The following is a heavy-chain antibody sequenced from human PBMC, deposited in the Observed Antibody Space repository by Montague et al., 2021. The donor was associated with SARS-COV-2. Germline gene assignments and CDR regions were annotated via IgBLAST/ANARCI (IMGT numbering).Heavy chain of an antibody. CDR1: GDSVSRNSAA. Sequence: CAISGDSVSRNSAAGNWIRQSPSRGLEWLGRTYYRSKWYNDYAVSVKSRITINPDTSKNQISLQLNSVTPEDTAVYYCARTTYSSDYWGQGTLVTVSS. D-gene: IGHD2/OR15-2a*01. CDR3: ARTTYSSDY. V-gene: IGHV6-1*01. J-gene: IGHJ4*02. CDR2: TYYRSKWYN.